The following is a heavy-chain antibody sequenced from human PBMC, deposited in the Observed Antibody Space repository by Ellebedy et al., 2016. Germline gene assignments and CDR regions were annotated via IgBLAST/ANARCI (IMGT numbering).Heavy chain of an antibody. D-gene: IGHD2/OR15-2a*01. CDR1: GDAITGSNW. V-gene: IGHV4-4*02. Sequence: SETLSLTCDVSGDAITGSNWWNWVRPPPGKGLEWIGQIFHTGTTNYNPSLQSRLTISVDKSKNQFSLTLTYVTAADTAVYYCARVSRSTASLSGYFDYWGQGSLVTVSS. CDR2: IFHTGTT. J-gene: IGHJ4*02. CDR3: ARVSRSTASLSGYFDY.